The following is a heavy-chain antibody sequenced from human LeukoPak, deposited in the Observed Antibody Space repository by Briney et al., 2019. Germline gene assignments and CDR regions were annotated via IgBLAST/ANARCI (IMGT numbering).Heavy chain of an antibody. Sequence: GGSLRLSCAASGFTFSSYAMHWVRQAPGKGLEWVAVISYDGSNKYYADSVKGRFTISRDNSKNTLYLQMNSLRAEDTAVYYCAKERGRYSNPHLDYWGQGTLVTVSS. CDR3: AKERGRYSNPHLDY. J-gene: IGHJ4*02. D-gene: IGHD4-11*01. CDR2: ISYDGSNK. V-gene: IGHV3-30*18. CDR1: GFTFSSYA.